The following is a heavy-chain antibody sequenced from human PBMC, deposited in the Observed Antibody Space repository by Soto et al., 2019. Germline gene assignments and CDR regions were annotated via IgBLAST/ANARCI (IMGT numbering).Heavy chain of an antibody. CDR1: GGSFSDYY. CDR3: ASGALTAVVAGMRTDSYYYGMDV. Sequence: PSETLSLTCAVYGGSFSDYYWSWIRQPPGKGLEWIGEINHSGSTNYNPSLKSRVTISVDTSKNQFSLKLSSVTAADTAVYYCASGALTAVVAGMRTDSYYYGMDVWGQGTTVTVSS. V-gene: IGHV4-34*01. J-gene: IGHJ6*02. CDR2: INHSGST. D-gene: IGHD2-15*01.